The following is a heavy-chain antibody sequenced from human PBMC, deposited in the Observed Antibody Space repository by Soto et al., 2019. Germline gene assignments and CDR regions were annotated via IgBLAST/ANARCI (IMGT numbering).Heavy chain of an antibody. J-gene: IGHJ6*03. V-gene: IGHV3-66*01. CDR3: ARDRTTYYDFWSGYLSTPGYYYYYMDV. CDR2: IYSGGST. D-gene: IGHD3-3*01. CDR1: GFTVSSNH. Sequence: GGSLRLSCAASGFTVSSNHMSWVRQAPGKGLEWVSVIYSGGSTYYADSVKGRFTISRDNSKNTLYLQMNSLRAEDTAVYYCARDRTTYYDFWSGYLSTPGYYYYYMDVWGKGTTVTVSS.